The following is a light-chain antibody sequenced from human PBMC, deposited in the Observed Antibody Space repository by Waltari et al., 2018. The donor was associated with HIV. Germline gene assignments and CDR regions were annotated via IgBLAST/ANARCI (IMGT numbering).Light chain of an antibody. CDR1: QDIGNY. V-gene: IGKV1-8*01. J-gene: IGKJ4*01. CDR3: QQYSTYPLT. Sequence: AVRMTQSPSSLSASTGDRINITCRASQDIGNYLAWYQQKPQKAPKFLIDGASTLHSGVPSRFSGKGSGTDFTLTISCLQSEDFATYYCQQYSTYPLTFGGGTKVAVK. CDR2: GAS.